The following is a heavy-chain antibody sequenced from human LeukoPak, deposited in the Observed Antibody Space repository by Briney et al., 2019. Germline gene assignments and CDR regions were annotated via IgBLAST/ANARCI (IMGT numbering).Heavy chain of an antibody. J-gene: IGHJ4*02. CDR2: ISGGGETT. V-gene: IGHV3-23*01. D-gene: IGHD4-17*01. Sequence: GGSLRLSCAASGFTFNNYAMNWVRQAPGKGLEWVSSISGGGETTYYADSAKGRFTISRDNSQNTLYLQMNSLRAEDTAVYYCAMRSTVLNPLDYWGQGTLVTVSS. CDR1: GFTFNNYA. CDR3: AMRSTVLNPLDY.